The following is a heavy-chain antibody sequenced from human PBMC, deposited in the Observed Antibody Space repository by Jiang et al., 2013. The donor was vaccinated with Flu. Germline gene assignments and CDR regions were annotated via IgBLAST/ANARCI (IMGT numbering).Heavy chain of an antibody. V-gene: IGHV1-46*01. CDR3: ARSPGDVYNLYYFDY. Sequence: GAEVKKPGASVKVSCKASGYTFTSYYMHWVRQAPGQGLEWMGIINPSGGSTSYAQKFQGRVTMTRDTSTSTVYMELSSLRSEDTAVYYCARSPGDVYNLYYFDYWGQGTLVTVSS. J-gene: IGHJ4*02. D-gene: IGHD5-24*01. CDR1: GYTFTSYY. CDR2: INPSGGST.